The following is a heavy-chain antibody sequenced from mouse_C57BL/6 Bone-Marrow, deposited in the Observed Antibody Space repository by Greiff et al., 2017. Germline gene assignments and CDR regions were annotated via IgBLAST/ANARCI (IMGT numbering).Heavy chain of an antibody. CDR1: GYTFTNYW. CDR2: MHPNGGSP. J-gene: IGHJ4*01. D-gene: IGHD2-4*01. CDR3: ARSYYYDDCTMDY. V-gene: IGHV1-64*01. Sequence: QVQLQQPGAELVKPGASVKLSCKASGYTFTNYWMHWVKQRPGQGLEWIGMMHPNGGSPDYNEKFKSEATLSVDKSSRTAYMELSSLTSEDSAVYYGARSYYYDDCTMDYWGQGTSVTVSS.